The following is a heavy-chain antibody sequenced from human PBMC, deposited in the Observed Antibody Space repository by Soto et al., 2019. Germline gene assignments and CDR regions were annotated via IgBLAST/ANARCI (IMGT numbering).Heavy chain of an antibody. D-gene: IGHD2-2*01. CDR2: IYYSGST. J-gene: IGHJ4*02. V-gene: IGHV4-31*03. CDR3: ARGRSSTSPNPIGY. CDR1: GGSISSGGYY. Sequence: QVQLQESGPGLVKPSQTLSLTCTVSGGSISSGGYYWSWIRQHPGKGLEWIGYIYYSGSTYYNPSLKSRVTISVYTSKNQVSLKLSSVTAADTAVYYCARGRSSTSPNPIGYWGQGALVTVSS.